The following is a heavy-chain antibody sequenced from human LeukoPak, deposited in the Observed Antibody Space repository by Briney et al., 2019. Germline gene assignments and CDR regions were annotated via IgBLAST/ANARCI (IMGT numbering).Heavy chain of an antibody. D-gene: IGHD1-14*01. CDR2: IYSGGNT. Sequence: GGSLRLSRAASGFTVSSNYMSWVRQAPGKGLEWVSVIYSGGNTYYADSVKGRFTISRDNSKNTLYLQMNSLRAEDTAVYYCARVDRATDAFDIWGQGTMVTVSS. V-gene: IGHV3-66*01. J-gene: IGHJ3*02. CDR3: ARVDRATDAFDI. CDR1: GFTVSSNY.